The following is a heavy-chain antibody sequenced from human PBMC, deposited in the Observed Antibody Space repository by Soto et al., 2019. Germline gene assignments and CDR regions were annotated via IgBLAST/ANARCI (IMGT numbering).Heavy chain of an antibody. CDR3: ARAGRRASRRGGARGMDV. V-gene: IGHV1-8*01. Sequence: QVQLVQSGAEVKKPGASVKVSCKASGYTFTSYDINWVRQATGQGLEWMGWMNPDSGNTGYAQKFQGRVTLTRKPGISTDYMGLSSQESVDGAVYYGARAGRRASRRGGARGMDVWGQGTTVTVSS. CDR1: GYTFTSYD. J-gene: IGHJ6*02. CDR2: MNPDSGNT. D-gene: IGHD6-6*01.